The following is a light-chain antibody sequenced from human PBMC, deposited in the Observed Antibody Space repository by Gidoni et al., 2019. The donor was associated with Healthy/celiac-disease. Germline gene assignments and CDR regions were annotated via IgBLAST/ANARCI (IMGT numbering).Light chain of an antibody. J-gene: IGKJ4*01. CDR2: GAS. V-gene: IGKV3-15*01. Sequence: DIVLTQSPANLSVSPGDRATLSCRASQSVSSHLAWYQQKPGQAPRLLIHGASTRATGIPTRFSGSGSGTEFTLTISSLQSEDFAVYYCQQYNNWPLTFXGXTKVEIK. CDR3: QQYNNWPLT. CDR1: QSVSSH.